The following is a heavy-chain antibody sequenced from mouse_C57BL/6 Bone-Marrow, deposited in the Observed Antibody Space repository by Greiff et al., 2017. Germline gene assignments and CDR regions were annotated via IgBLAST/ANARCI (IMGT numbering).Heavy chain of an antibody. Sequence: EVMLVESGGGLVKPGGSLKLSCAASGFTFSSYTMSWVRQTPEKRLEWVATISGGGGNTYYPDSVKGRFTIARDNAKNTLYLQMSSLRSEDTALDYCARRRSRGYYAMDYWGQGTSVTVSS. J-gene: IGHJ4*01. V-gene: IGHV5-9*01. CDR3: ARRRSRGYYAMDY. D-gene: IGHD1-1*01. CDR1: GFTFSSYT. CDR2: ISGGGGNT.